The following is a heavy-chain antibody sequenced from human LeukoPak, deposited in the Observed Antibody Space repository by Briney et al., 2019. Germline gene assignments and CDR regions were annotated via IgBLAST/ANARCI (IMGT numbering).Heavy chain of an antibody. J-gene: IGHJ4*02. CDR1: GFSFSDYY. Sequence: PGGSLRLSCAASGFSFSDYYMHWVRQAPGKGLEWVSSISYSGDETLYADSVKGRFTISRDNTKNSMFLQMDSLTVEDTALYFCTRDLPATISLGDDYWGREPRSPSLQ. V-gene: IGHV3-21*01. D-gene: IGHD5-12*01. CDR3: TRDLPATISLGDDY. CDR2: ISYSGDET.